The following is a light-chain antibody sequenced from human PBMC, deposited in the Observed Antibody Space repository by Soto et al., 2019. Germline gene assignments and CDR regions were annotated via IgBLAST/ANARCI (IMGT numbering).Light chain of an antibody. CDR3: AAWDVSLVV. CDR2: SNN. V-gene: IGLV1-44*01. Sequence: QSVLTQPPSASGTPGQRVTISCSGSSSSIGTNTVTWYQQLPGTAPKLLIYSNNQRPSGVPDRFSGSKSGTSAFLAISGLQSEDEADYYCAAWDVSLVVFGGGTKLTVL. CDR1: SSSIGTNT. J-gene: IGLJ2*01.